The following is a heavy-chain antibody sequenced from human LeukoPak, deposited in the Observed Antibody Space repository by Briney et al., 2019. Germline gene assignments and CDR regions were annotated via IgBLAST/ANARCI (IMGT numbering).Heavy chain of an antibody. CDR1: GFVFSIYT. V-gene: IGHV3-64D*06. J-gene: IGHJ4*02. Sequence: GGSLRLSCAASGFVFSIYTMYWVRQTPGKGPEYVSTISGSGNGFSIYYADSVKGRFTISRDDSKSILYLQMNGLRSEDTAVYYCVKDFGRVRGTPDSWGQGTLVTVSS. CDR3: VKDFGRVRGTPDS. CDR2: ISGSGNGFSI. D-gene: IGHD3-16*01.